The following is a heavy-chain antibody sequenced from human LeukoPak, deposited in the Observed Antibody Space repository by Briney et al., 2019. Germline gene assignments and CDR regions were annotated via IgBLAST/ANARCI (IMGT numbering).Heavy chain of an antibody. CDR2: IIPIFGTA. Sequence: GASVKVSCKASGGTFSSYAISWVRQAPGQGLEWMGGIIPIFGTANYAQKFQGRVTITADESTSTAYMELSSLRSEDTAVYYCARVGQQLVLLPSLDYWGQGTLVTVSS. J-gene: IGHJ4*02. D-gene: IGHD6-13*01. V-gene: IGHV1-69*13. CDR1: GGTFSSYA. CDR3: ARVGQQLVLLPSLDY.